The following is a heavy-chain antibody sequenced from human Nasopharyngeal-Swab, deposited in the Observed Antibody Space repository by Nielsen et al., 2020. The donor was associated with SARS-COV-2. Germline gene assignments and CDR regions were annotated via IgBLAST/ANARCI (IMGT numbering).Heavy chain of an antibody. CDR1: GFTFSSYA. D-gene: IGHD1-26*01. J-gene: IGHJ3*02. Sequence: GESLKISCAASGFTFSSYAMSWVRQAPGKGLEWVSIISGSGDTTYYADSVKDRFTISRDNSKNTLYLQTNSLRVEDTAVYHCAGQLGATTAFDIWGQGRMVTVSS. CDR2: ISGSGDTT. V-gene: IGHV3-23*01. CDR3: AGQLGATTAFDI.